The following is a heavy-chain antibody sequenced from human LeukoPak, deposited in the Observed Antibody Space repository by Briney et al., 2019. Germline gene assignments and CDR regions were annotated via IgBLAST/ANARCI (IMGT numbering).Heavy chain of an antibody. V-gene: IGHV1-46*01. Sequence: ASVKVSCKASGYTVTSYHMHWVRQAPGQGLEWMAILIPNGDSTSYAQKFQGRATLTRATSTSTVYMELRSLRSDDTAVYYCARGGGRDIVVVPAENWFDPWGQGTLVTVSS. J-gene: IGHJ5*02. D-gene: IGHD2-2*01. CDR3: ARGGGRDIVVVPAENWFDP. CDR2: LIPNGDST. CDR1: GYTVTSYH.